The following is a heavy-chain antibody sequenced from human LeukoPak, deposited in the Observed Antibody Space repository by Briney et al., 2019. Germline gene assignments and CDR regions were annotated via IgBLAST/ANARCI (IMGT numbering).Heavy chain of an antibody. J-gene: IGHJ6*04. V-gene: IGHV1-69-2*01. CDR2: VDPEDGET. D-gene: IGHD2-2*01. Sequence: ASVKISCKVSGYTFTDYYMRWVQQAPGKGLEWMGLVDPEDGETIYAEKFQGRVTITADTSTDTAYMELSSLRSEDTAVYYCATRGYCSSTSCYAAYYYYGMDVWGKGTTVTVSS. CDR3: ATRGYCSSTSCYAAYYYYGMDV. CDR1: GYTFTDYY.